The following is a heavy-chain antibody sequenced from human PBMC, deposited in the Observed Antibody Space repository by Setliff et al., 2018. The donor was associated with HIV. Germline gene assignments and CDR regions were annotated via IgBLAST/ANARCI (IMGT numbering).Heavy chain of an antibody. V-gene: IGHV4-38-2*01. Sequence: PSETLSLTCDVSGFSISSRYYWGWIRQSPGKGLEWFGRIYYSGNAYYNPSLKSRLTISMDTSKNQLSLKLRSVTASDTAVYYCARARYIVIRGDAGMDVWGPGTTVTVSS. CDR2: IYYSGNA. J-gene: IGHJ6*02. CDR1: GFSISSRYY. D-gene: IGHD3-10*01. CDR3: ARARYIVIRGDAGMDV.